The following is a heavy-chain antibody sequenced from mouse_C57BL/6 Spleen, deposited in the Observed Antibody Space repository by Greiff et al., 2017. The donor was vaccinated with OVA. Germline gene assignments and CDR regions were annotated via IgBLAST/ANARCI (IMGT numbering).Heavy chain of an antibody. CDR1: GYTFTSYW. D-gene: IGHD4-1*01. V-gene: IGHV1-64*01. Sequence: QVQLQQSGAELVKPGASVKLSCKASGYTFTSYWMHWVKQRPGQGLEWIGMIHPNSGSTNYNEKFKSKATLTVDKSSSTAYMQLSSLTSEDSAVYYCARGGTGRGMDYWGQGTSVTVSS. J-gene: IGHJ4*01. CDR2: IHPNSGST. CDR3: ARGGTGRGMDY.